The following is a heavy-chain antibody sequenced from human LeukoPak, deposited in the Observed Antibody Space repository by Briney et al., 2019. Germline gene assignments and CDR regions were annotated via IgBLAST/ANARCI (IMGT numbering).Heavy chain of an antibody. D-gene: IGHD3-10*01. J-gene: IGHJ6*03. CDR3: ARGGGSGSYYYYYYYMDV. V-gene: IGHV3-21*01. Sequence: PGGSLRLSCAASGFTFSGYSMNWVRQAPGKGLEWVSSISSSSSYIYYADSVKGRFTISRDNAKNSLYLQMNSLRAEDTAVYYCARGGGSGSYYYYYYYMDVWGKGTTVTISS. CDR1: GFTFSGYS. CDR2: ISSSSSYI.